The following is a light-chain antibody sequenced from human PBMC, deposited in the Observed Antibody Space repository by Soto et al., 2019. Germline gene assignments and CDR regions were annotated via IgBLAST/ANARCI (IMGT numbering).Light chain of an antibody. CDR3: QHYNSYSEA. CDR2: XXX. V-gene: IGKV1-5*01. CDR1: QTISSW. Sequence: DIQMTQSPSTLSGSVGDRVTITCRASQTISSWLAWYQQKPGKAPKLLIYXXXXXXXXXXXXXXXXGSGTEXTLTISSLQPDDFATYYCQHYNSYSEAFGQGTKVDIK. J-gene: IGKJ1*01.